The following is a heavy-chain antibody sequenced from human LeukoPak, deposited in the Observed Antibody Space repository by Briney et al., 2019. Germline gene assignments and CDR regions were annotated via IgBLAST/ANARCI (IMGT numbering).Heavy chain of an antibody. CDR2: ISGVGSTT. D-gene: IGHD3-10*01. Sequence: HPGGSLRLSCTASGFPLNNYAMNWVRQAPGKGLEWVSFISGVGSTTYFADSVKGRFTLSRDNSKNTLYLQMNSLRPEDTALYYCARVISTPSGRAGRLDYWGQGTLVTVSS. CDR3: ARVISTPSGRAGRLDY. V-gene: IGHV3-23*01. CDR1: GFPLNNYA. J-gene: IGHJ4*02.